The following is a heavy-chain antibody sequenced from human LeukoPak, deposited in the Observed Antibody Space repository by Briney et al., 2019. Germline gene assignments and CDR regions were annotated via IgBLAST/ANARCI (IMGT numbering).Heavy chain of an antibody. CDR1: GGSISSSSYY. Sequence: SETLSLTCTVSGGSISSSSYYWGWIRQPPGKGLEWIGNIYYIGSTDYNPSLESRVTISVDTSKNQFSLKLSSVTAADTAVYYCARAWYYYDRRPNAFDIWGQGTMVTVSS. J-gene: IGHJ3*02. CDR3: ARAWYYYDRRPNAFDI. D-gene: IGHD3-22*01. CDR2: IYYIGST. V-gene: IGHV4-39*07.